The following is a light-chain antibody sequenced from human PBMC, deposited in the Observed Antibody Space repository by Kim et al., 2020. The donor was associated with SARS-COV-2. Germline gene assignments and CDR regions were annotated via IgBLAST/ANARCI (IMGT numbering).Light chain of an antibody. CDR2: DVS. J-gene: IGLJ3*02. V-gene: IGLV2-14*03. CDR3: SSYTSSSTVGV. Sequence: QSITISCTGTSSDVGGYNYVSWYQQQPGKAPKLMIYDVSNRPSGVSNRFSGSKSGNTASLTISGLQAEDEADYYCSSYTSSSTVGVFGGGTQLTVL. CDR1: SSDVGGYNY.